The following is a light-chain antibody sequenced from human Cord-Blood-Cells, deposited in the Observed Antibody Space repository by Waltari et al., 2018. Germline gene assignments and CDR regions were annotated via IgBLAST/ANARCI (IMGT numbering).Light chain of an antibody. CDR3: CSYAGSSTGV. Sequence: PAPMCVSPGQRVAISGTVTGRGVGSYNIFSWYQQPPGKAPKLMIYEVSKRPSGVSNRFSGSKSGNTASLTISGLQAEDEADYYCCSYAGSSTGVCGGGTKLTVL. CDR1: GRGVGSYNI. CDR2: EVS. V-gene: IGLV2-23*02. J-gene: IGLJ2*01.